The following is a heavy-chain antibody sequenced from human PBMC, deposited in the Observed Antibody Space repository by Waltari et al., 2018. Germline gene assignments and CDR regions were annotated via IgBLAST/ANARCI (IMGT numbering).Heavy chain of an antibody. J-gene: IGHJ4*02. CDR2: INTANGNT. CDR1: EYRFPIYP. V-gene: IGHV1-3*04. Sequence: VQVVQSGVEVKEPGSSVKVPCTASEYRFPIYPLHWVRQAPGQSLEWMGWINTANGNTRYSQKFQGRVTFTRDTSASTAFMELSSLISEDTAMYYCAREMTRGGGSLDYWGQGTLVTVSS. D-gene: IGHD3-16*01. CDR3: AREMTRGGGSLDY.